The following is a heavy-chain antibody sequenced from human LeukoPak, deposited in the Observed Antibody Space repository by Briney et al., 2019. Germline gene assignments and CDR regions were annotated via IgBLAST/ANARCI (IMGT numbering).Heavy chain of an antibody. Sequence: ASVKVSCKASGYSFTGHYMHWVRQAPGQGLEWMGWINPKSGGTNYAQKFQGRVTMTRDTSISTAYMDMSSLRSDDTAVYYCATVIVVVLDAFDIWGQGTMVTVSS. CDR3: ATVIVVVLDAFDI. J-gene: IGHJ3*02. CDR2: INPKSGGT. CDR1: GYSFTGHY. V-gene: IGHV1-2*02. D-gene: IGHD3-22*01.